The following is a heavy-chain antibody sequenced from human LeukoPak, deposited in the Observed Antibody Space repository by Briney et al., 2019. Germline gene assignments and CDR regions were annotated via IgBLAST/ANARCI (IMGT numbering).Heavy chain of an antibody. CDR3: ARHARHDTSGYYPLDY. CDR1: GGSISSGDYY. D-gene: IGHD3-22*01. Sequence: TPSQTLSLTCTVSGGSISSGDYYWSWIRQPPGKGLEWIGYIYYSGSTYYNPSLKSRVTMSVDTSKNQFSLKLSSVTAADTAVYSCARHARHDTSGYYPLDYWGQGTLVTVSS. J-gene: IGHJ4*02. V-gene: IGHV4-30-4*01. CDR2: IYYSGST.